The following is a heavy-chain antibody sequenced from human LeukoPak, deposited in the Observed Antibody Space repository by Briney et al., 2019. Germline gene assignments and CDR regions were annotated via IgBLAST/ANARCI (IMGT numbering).Heavy chain of an antibody. CDR1: GGSISSSISY. D-gene: IGHD5-18*01. Sequence: PSETLSLTCTVSGGSISSSISYWVWIRQPPGKGLEWIGDIYYSGITYYNPSLKSRVTISVDTSKNLFSLKLSSVTAADTAVYYCADFSYGDRDYWGQGALVTVSS. CDR3: ADFSYGDRDY. CDR2: IYYSGIT. V-gene: IGHV4-39*07. J-gene: IGHJ4*02.